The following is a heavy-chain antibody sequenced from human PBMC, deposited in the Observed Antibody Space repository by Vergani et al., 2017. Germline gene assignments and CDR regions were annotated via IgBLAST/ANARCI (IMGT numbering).Heavy chain of an antibody. CDR2: IYYSGST. CDR1: GGSISSSSYY. D-gene: IGHD1/OR15-1a*01. J-gene: IGHJ4*02. V-gene: IGHV4-39*01. Sequence: QLQLQESGPGLVKPSETLSLTCTVSGGSISSSSYYWGWFRQPPGKGLEWIGSIYYSGSTYYNPSLKSRVTISVDTSKNQFSLKLSSVTAADTAVYYCARNNDFDYWGQGTLVTVSS. CDR3: ARNNDFDY.